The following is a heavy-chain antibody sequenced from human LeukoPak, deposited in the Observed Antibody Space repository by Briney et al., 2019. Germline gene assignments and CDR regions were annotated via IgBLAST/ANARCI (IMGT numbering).Heavy chain of an antibody. CDR2: IIPIFGTA. J-gene: IGHJ4*02. V-gene: IGHV1-69*05. Sequence: SVKVSCKASGGTFSSYAISWVRQAPGQGLEWMGGIIPIFGTANYAQKFQGRVTMTRDTSTSTVYMELSSLRSEDTAVYYCASGLTGNYWGQGTLVTVSS. CDR3: ASGLTGNY. D-gene: IGHD1-14*01. CDR1: GGTFSSYA.